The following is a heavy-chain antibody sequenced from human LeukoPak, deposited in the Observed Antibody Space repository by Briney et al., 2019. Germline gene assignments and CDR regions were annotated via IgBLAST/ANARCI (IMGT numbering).Heavy chain of an antibody. CDR2: ISSGGSSI. D-gene: IGHD5-24*01. CDR1: GFTFNTYE. CDR3: ARRQFYYYGMDV. Sequence: PGGSLRLSCAASGFTFNTYEMNWVRQAPGKGLEWASYISSGGSSIYYADSVKGRFTISRDNAKNSLYLQMNSLRAEDTAVYYCARRQFYYYGMDVWGQGTTVTVSS. J-gene: IGHJ6*02. V-gene: IGHV3-48*03.